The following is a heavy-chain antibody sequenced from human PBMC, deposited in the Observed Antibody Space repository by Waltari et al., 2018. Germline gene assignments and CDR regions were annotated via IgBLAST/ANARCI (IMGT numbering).Heavy chain of an antibody. Sequence: EVQLVESGGGLVQPGGSLRLPCAASGFTLRDHYMDWVRQAPGKGLEWVGRTRNKVNSYTTEYAASVKGRFTISRDDSKNSMYLQMNSLKTEDTAVYYCARARAAAPNGYFDYWGQGTLVTVSS. CDR2: TRNKVNSYTT. CDR3: ARARAAAPNGYFDY. CDR1: GFTLRDHY. J-gene: IGHJ4*02. V-gene: IGHV3-72*01. D-gene: IGHD6-13*01.